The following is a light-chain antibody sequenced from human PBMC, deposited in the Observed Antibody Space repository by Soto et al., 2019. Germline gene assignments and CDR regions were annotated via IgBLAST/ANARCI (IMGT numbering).Light chain of an antibody. V-gene: IGKV1-9*01. CDR3: QQVNTYPVT. Sequence: DVQLSQSPSFLAASVGDRLTITCRASQAIKRFLAWYQQKPGKAPKLLIYTISTLQSGVPSRFSGSGSGTAFTLTISSLQPDDFATYYCQQVNTYPVTFGGGTKVEI. CDR1: QAIKRF. CDR2: TIS. J-gene: IGKJ4*01.